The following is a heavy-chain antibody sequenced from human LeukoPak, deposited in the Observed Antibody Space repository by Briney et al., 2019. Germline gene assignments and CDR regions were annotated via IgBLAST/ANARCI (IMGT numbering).Heavy chain of an antibody. CDR3: ARWIYLGGYDWRLDY. CDR1: GFTFSDYY. J-gene: IGHJ4*02. D-gene: IGHD5-12*01. CDR2: ISSSGSTI. Sequence: GGSLRLSCAASGFTFSDYYMSWIRQAPGKGLEWVSYISSSGSTIYYADSVKGRFTISRDNAKNSLYLQMNSLRAEDTAVHYCARWIYLGGYDWRLDYWGQGTLVTVSS. V-gene: IGHV3-11*01.